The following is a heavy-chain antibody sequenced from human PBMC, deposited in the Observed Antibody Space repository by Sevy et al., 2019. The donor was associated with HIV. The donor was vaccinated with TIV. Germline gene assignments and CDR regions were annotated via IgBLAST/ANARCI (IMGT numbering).Heavy chain of an antibody. Sequence: AGSLRLSCAASGFTFSPNWMTWVRQAPGKGLEWVANIRPDGSDKYYVDSAKGRFTISRDNAKNSLYLQMNSLRADDTAMSYCARGVGLDSWGQGALVTVSS. CDR3: ARGVGLDS. CDR1: GFTFSPNW. CDR2: IRPDGSDK. J-gene: IGHJ4*02. D-gene: IGHD1-26*01. V-gene: IGHV3-7*01.